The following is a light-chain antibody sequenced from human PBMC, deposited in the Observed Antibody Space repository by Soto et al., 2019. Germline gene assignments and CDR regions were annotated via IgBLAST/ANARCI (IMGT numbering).Light chain of an antibody. CDR1: SSDVGTYDY. CDR3: CSYAGTSTFWV. V-gene: IGLV2-11*01. Sequence: QSVLTQPRSVSGSPGQSVTISCTGTSSDVGTYDYVSWYQQHPGKAPKLIIYDVTRRPSGVPDRFSGSKSGNTASLTISGLQAEDEADYHCCSYAGTSTFWVFGGGTKLTVL. J-gene: IGLJ3*02. CDR2: DVT.